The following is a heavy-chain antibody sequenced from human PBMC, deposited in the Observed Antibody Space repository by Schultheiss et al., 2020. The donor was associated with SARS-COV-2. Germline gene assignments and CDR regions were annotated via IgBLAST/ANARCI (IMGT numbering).Heavy chain of an antibody. Sequence: GGSLGLSCAASGFTFSGYWMSWVRQAPGNGLEWVANINQDGSEKNYVDSVRGRFTISRDNAKNSLYLHMSSLRVDDTAVYYCAKEERGLQLWDLNYWGQGALVTVSS. D-gene: IGHD5-18*01. CDR3: AKEERGLQLWDLNY. CDR1: GFTFSGYW. J-gene: IGHJ4*02. V-gene: IGHV3-7*04. CDR2: INQDGSEK.